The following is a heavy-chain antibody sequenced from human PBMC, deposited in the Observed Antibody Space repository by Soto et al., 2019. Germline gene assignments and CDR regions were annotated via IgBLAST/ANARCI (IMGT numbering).Heavy chain of an antibody. J-gene: IGHJ3*02. CDR1: GFTFSSYA. Sequence: EVQLLESGGGLVQPGGSLRLSCAASGFTFSSYAMRWVRQAPGKGLAWVSAISGSGGSTYYADSVKGRFTISRDNSKNTLHLQMNSLRADDTAVYYCARGRAGAARSFAFDIWGQGTMVTVSS. D-gene: IGHD1-26*01. V-gene: IGHV3-23*01. CDR3: ARGRAGAARSFAFDI. CDR2: ISGSGGST.